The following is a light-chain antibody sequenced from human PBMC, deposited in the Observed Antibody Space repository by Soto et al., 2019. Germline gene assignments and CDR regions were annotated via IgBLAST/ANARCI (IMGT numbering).Light chain of an antibody. CDR3: QQRSNWPSLT. V-gene: IGKV3-11*01. J-gene: IGKJ4*01. CDR1: QSVGSY. CDR2: DAS. Sequence: IVLIQSPATLSLSPGERATLSCRASQSVGSYLAWYQHKPGQAPRLLISDASNRATGIPARFSGSGSETDFTLTISSLEPEDSAVYYWQQRSNWPSLTFGGGTKVDI.